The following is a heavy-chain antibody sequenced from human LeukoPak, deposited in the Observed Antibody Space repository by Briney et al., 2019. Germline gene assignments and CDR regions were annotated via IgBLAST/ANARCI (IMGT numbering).Heavy chain of an antibody. CDR2: ISGSGGRT. CDR3: AKDRAKYCSSTSCYGEDY. V-gene: IGHV3-23*01. CDR1: GFTFSSYA. D-gene: IGHD2-2*01. J-gene: IGHJ4*02. Sequence: PGASLRLSCAAPGFTFSSYAMSWVRQAPGKGLEWVSTISGSGGRTYYADSVKGRFTISRDNSKNTLYLQMNSLRAEDTAVYYCAKDRAKYCSSTSCYGEDYWGQGTLVTVSS.